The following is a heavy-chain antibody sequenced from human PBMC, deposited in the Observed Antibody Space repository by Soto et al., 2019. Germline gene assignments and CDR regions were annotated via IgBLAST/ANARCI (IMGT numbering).Heavy chain of an antibody. CDR3: TTDSYPHSSSWYVYWYGGPPTKYYFDY. J-gene: IGHJ4*02. V-gene: IGHV3-15*07. CDR2: IKSKTDGGTT. CDR1: GFTFSNAW. D-gene: IGHD6-13*01. Sequence: GGSLRLSCAASGFTFSNAWMNWVRQAPGKGLEWVGRIKSKTDGGTTDYAAPVKGRFTISRDDSKNTLYLQMNSLKTEDTAVYYCTTDSYPHSSSWYVYWYGGPPTKYYFDYWGQGTLVTVSS.